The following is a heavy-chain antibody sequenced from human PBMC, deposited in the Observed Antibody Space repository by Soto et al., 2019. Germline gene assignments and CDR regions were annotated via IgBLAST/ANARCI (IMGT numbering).Heavy chain of an antibody. J-gene: IGHJ6*02. Sequence: QVQLVQSGAEVKKPGSSVKVSCKASGGTFSSYAISWVRQAPGQGLEWMGGIIPIFGTENYAQKFQGRVTITADASPSTAYMALSSLGSEDTAVYYCASFTVRVAAREDYYYYGMDVWGQGTTVTVSS. D-gene: IGHD6-6*01. CDR3: ASFTVRVAAREDYYYYGMDV. V-gene: IGHV1-69*01. CDR2: IIPIFGTE. CDR1: GGTFSSYA.